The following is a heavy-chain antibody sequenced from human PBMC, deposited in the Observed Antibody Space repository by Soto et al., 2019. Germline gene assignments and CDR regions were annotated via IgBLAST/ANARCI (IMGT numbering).Heavy chain of an antibody. Sequence: SETLSLTCTVSGGSISSGGYYWSWIRQLPGKGLEWIGFIYYSGTTYFNPSLKSRLAMSVDTSKNQFSLKLNSVTAADTAVYYCARDYYLPPANGMAVWGQGTTVTVAS. V-gene: IGHV4-31*03. D-gene: IGHD1-26*01. CDR3: ARDYYLPPANGMAV. CDR2: IYYSGTT. CDR1: GGSISSGGYY. J-gene: IGHJ6*02.